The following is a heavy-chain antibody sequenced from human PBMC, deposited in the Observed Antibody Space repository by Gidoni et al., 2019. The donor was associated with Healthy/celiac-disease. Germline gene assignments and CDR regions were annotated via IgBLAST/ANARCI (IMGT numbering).Heavy chain of an antibody. CDR2: IKSKTDGGTT. D-gene: IGHD6-19*01. Sequence: EVQLVESGGGLVKPGGSLRLSCAAAGFTSSNAWMIWVRQAPGKGQEGVGRIKSKTDGGTTDYAAPVKGRFTISRGDSKNTLYLQMNSLRTEDTAVYYCTTNYSSGWYGDYFDYWGQGTLVTVSS. J-gene: IGHJ4*02. CDR3: TTNYSSGWYGDYFDY. V-gene: IGHV3-15*01. CDR1: GFTSSNAW.